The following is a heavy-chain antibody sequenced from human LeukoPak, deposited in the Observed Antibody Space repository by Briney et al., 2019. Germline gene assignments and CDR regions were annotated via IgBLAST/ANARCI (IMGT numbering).Heavy chain of an antibody. Sequence: SLRLSCAASGFTFDDYAMHWVRQAPGKGLEWVSGISWNSGSIGYADSVKGRFTISRDNAKNSLYLQMNSLRAEDMALYYCAKDKAATYWYFDLWGRGTLVTVSS. V-gene: IGHV3-9*03. CDR1: GFTFDDYA. CDR2: ISWNSGSI. CDR3: AKDKAATYWYFDL. J-gene: IGHJ2*01.